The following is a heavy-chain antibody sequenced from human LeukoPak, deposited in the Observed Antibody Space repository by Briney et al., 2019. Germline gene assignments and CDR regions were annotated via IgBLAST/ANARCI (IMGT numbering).Heavy chain of an antibody. J-gene: IGHJ4*02. CDR1: GASISSYF. CDR2: IYSGTT. D-gene: IGHD3-9*01. Sequence: SETLSLTCTVSGASISSYFWSWIRQPPGKGLEWIGYIYSGTTNYNPSLESRVTISADTSKNQFSLKLTSVTAADTAVYYCARRRYFRINQGGEEWYFDYWGQGTLVTVSS. V-gene: IGHV4-59*08. CDR3: ARRRYFRINQGGEEWYFDY.